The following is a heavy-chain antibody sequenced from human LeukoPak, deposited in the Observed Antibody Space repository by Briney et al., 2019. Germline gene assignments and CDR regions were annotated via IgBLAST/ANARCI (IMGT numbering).Heavy chain of an antibody. CDR1: GFTFSSYA. CDR3: ARDKSSPWIGYYYYGMDV. Sequence: GGSLRLSCAASGFTFSSYAMSWVRQAPGKGLEWVAVIWYDGSNKYYADSVKGRFTISRDNSKNTLYLQMNSLRAEDTAVYYCARDKSSPWIGYYYYGMDVWGQGTTVTVSS. D-gene: IGHD3-3*01. V-gene: IGHV3-33*08. J-gene: IGHJ6*02. CDR2: IWYDGSNK.